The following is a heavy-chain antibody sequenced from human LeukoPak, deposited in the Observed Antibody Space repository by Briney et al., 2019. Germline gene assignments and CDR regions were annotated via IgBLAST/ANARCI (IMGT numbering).Heavy chain of an antibody. CDR2: IWSDGSNE. CDR1: GFTFSSFG. J-gene: IGHJ4*02. V-gene: IGHV3-33*01. CDR3: ARGCGGGPGCYILDY. D-gene: IGHD2-15*01. Sequence: GGSLRLSCAASGFTFSSFGMHWVRQAPGKGLEWVAIIWSDGSNEVYIESVKGRFTISRDNSKNTLYLHMNSLRGEDTAMYFCARGCGGGPGCYILDYWGQGTLVTVSS.